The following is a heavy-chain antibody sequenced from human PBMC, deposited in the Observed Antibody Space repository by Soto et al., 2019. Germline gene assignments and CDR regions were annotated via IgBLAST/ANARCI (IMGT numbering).Heavy chain of an antibody. CDR2: ISSSASTI. CDR1: GFTFNFYE. CDR3: ARRGNRAIMVYYRFDT. J-gene: IGHJ5*02. V-gene: IGHV3-48*03. Sequence: EVQLVESGGGLVQSGGSLRLSCAASGFTFNFYEMNWVRQAPGKGLEWISYISSSASTIYYADSVKGRFTISRDNAGNVLHLQLHCRADSDTAVYYCARRGNRAIMVYYRFDTRGQGTLVTVSA. D-gene: IGHD5-18*01.